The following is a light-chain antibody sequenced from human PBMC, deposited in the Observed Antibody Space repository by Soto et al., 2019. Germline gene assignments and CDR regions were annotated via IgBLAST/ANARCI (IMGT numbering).Light chain of an antibody. CDR2: DAT. V-gene: IGKV3-11*01. CDR3: QQFSSYPLT. Sequence: EIVLTQSPATLSLSPGERATLSCRASQSVSRYLAWYQQKPGQAPRLLIYDATHRATGIPARFSGSGSGTDFTLTISSLEPDDFGVYYCQQFSSYPLTFGGGTKVDIK. CDR1: QSVSRY. J-gene: IGKJ4*01.